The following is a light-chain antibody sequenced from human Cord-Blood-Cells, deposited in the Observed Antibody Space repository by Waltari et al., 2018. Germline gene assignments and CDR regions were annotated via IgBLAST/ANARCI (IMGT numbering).Light chain of an antibody. CDR1: SSDVGGYNY. CDR2: DVS. CDR3: SSYTSSSLYV. J-gene: IGLJ1*01. Sequence: QSPLTQPASVSGSPGQSITISCPGPSSDVGGYNYVSWYQQHPGKAPKLMIYDVSKRPSGVSNRFSGSKSGNTASLTISGLQAEDEADYYCSSYTSSSLYVFGTGTKVTVL. V-gene: IGLV2-14*01.